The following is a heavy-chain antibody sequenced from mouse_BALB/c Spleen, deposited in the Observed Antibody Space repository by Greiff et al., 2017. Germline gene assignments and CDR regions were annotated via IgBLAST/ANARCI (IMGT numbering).Heavy chain of an antibody. J-gene: IGHJ4*01. CDR3: SYPPYAMDY. CDR1: GFTFSSYT. Sequence: EVQLVESGGGLVKPGGSLKLSCAASGFTFSSYTMSWVRQTPEKRLEWVATISSGGSYTYYPDSVKGRFTISRDNAKNTLYLQMSSLKSEDTAMYYCSYPPYAMDYWGQGTSVTVSS. CDR2: ISSGGSYT. V-gene: IGHV5-6-4*01.